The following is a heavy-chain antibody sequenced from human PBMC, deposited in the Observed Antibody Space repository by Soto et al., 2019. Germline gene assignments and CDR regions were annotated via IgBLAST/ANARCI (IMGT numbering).Heavy chain of an antibody. CDR1: GGSISSGGYY. Sequence: PSETLSLTCNVSGGSISSGGYYWSWILQHPGKGLEWIGYIYYSGSTYYNPSLKSRVTISVDTSKNQFSLKLSSVTAADTAVYYCARVPGRPIVPAVLGMDVWGQGTTVTVSS. V-gene: IGHV4-31*03. CDR3: ARVPGRPIVPAVLGMDV. J-gene: IGHJ6*02. D-gene: IGHD2-2*01. CDR2: IYYSGST.